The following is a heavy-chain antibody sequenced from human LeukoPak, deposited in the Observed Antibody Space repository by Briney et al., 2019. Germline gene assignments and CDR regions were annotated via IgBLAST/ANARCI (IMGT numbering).Heavy chain of an antibody. J-gene: IGHJ4*02. CDR2: IYYSGST. CDR1: GGSISSYY. V-gene: IGHV4-59*01. CDR3: ARGRSRSYFDY. Sequence: SETLSLTWTVSGGSISSYYWSWIRQPPGKGLEWIGYIYYSGSTNYNPSLKSRVTISVDTSKNQFSLKLSSVTAADTAVYYCARGRSRSYFDYWGQGTLVTVSS. D-gene: IGHD3-16*02.